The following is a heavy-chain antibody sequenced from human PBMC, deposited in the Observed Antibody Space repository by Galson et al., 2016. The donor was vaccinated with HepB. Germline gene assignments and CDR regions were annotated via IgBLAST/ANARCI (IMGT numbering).Heavy chain of an antibody. D-gene: IGHD2-21*01. CDR3: ARILYYGDHHDY. CDR1: GYTFTSYA. J-gene: IGHJ4*02. V-gene: IGHV1-3*04. CDR2: INTGSGNT. Sequence: SVKVSCKASGYTFTSYAMHWVRQAPGQGLEWMGWINTGSGNTKFSEKFQGRLSITRDTSASTSYMELSSLKFEDTAIYYCARILYYGDHHDYWGRGIRVTVSS.